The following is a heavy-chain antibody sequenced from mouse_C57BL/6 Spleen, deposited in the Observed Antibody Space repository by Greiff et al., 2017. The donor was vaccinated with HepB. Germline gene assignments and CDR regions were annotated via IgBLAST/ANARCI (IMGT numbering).Heavy chain of an antibody. V-gene: IGHV1-64*01. CDR2: IHPNSGST. CDR1: GYTFTSYW. CDR3: ARVDYGRYYAMDY. Sequence: QVQLQQSGAELVKPGASVKLSCKASGYTFTSYWMHWVKQRPGQGLEWIGMIHPNSGSTNYNEKFKSKATLTVDKSSSTAYMQLSSLTSEDSAVYYCARVDYGRYYAMDYWGQGTSVTVSS. D-gene: IGHD2-4*01. J-gene: IGHJ4*01.